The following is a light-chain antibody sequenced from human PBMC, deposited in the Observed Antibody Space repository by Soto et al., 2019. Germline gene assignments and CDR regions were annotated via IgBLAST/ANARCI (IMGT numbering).Light chain of an antibody. CDR2: GAS. J-gene: IGKJ1*01. V-gene: IGKV3-20*01. CDR3: QQYGSSPPT. CDR1: QSVSSTY. Sequence: EIVLTQSPGTLSLSPGERATLSCRASQSVSSTYLAWYQHKPGQAPRLLIYGASSGATGIPDRFSGSGSGTDFTLTISRLEPEDFAVYYCQQYGSSPPTFGQGTKVDI.